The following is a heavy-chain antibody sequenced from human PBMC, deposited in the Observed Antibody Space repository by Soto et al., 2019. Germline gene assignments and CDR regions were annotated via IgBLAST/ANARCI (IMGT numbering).Heavy chain of an antibody. Sequence: SVKVSCESSGDSVHTYVFSWVRQAPVQGLQWMGGIIPVFGTTNYAPNFQDRVTISADASTGTVYMELNSLRSEDTAIYYCARGSMAIRILYYYEMDVWGQGTTVTVSS. CDR3: ARGSMAIRILYYYEMDV. V-gene: IGHV1-69*01. D-gene: IGHD6-6*01. J-gene: IGHJ6*02. CDR1: GDSVHTYV. CDR2: IIPVFGTT.